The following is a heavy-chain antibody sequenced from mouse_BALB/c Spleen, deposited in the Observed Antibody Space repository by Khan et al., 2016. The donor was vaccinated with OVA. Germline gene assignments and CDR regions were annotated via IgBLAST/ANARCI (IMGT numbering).Heavy chain of an antibody. Sequence: EVELVESGGGLVQPGGSRKLSCAASGFTFSSFGMHWVRQSPEKGLEWVAYISSGSSTIYYADTVKGRFTISRDYPKHTLLLQMTSLRSYETAIYFCARNYSNYFDYWSQGTTLPVSS. V-gene: IGHV5-17*02. J-gene: IGHJ2*01. CDR1: GFTFSSFG. CDR2: ISSGSSTI. D-gene: IGHD2-1*01. CDR3: ARNYSNYFDY.